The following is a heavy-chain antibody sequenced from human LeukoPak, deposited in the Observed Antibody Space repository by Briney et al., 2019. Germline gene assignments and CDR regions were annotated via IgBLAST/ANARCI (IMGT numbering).Heavy chain of an antibody. V-gene: IGHV4-34*01. CDR3: ARGARGITTRPDGWFDP. CDR2: INHSGST. D-gene: IGHD6-6*01. CDR1: GGSFSGYY. J-gene: IGHJ5*02. Sequence: PSETLSLTCAVYGGSFSGYYWSWIRQPPGKGLEWIGEINHSGSTHYNPSLKSRVTISVDTSKNQFSLKLSSVTAADTAVYYCARGARGITTRPDGWFDPWGQGTLVTVSS.